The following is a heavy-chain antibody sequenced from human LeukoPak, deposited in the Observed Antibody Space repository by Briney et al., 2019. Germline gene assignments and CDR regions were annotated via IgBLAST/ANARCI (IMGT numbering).Heavy chain of an antibody. J-gene: IGHJ6*02. D-gene: IGHD2-2*01. CDR2: ISSSGSYI. CDR3: VRPTYCSSTCCQTYGMDV. CDR1: GFTFSSYS. Sequence: KPGGSLRLSCAASGFTFSSYSMNWVRQAPGKGPEWVASISSSGSYIYYADSVKGRFTISRDNAKRSLYLQMNSLRDEDTAVYYCVRPTYCSSTCCQTYGMDVWGQGTTVTVSS. V-gene: IGHV3-21*01.